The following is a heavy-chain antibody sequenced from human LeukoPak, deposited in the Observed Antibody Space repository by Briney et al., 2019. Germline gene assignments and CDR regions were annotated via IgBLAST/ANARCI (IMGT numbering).Heavy chain of an antibody. V-gene: IGHV3-66*01. CDR2: IYSGGST. D-gene: IGHD5-12*01. CDR3: ARDRYSGYDLSAP. Sequence: GGSLRLSCAASGLTVSSNYMSWVRQAPGKGLEWASVIYSGGSTYYADSVKGRFTISRDNSKNTLYLQMNSLRAEDTAVYYCARDRYSGYDLSAPWGQGTLVTVSS. CDR1: GLTVSSNY. J-gene: IGHJ5*02.